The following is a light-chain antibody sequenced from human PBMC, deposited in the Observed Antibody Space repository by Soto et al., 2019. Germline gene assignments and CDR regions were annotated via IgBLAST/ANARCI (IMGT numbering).Light chain of an antibody. CDR3: QQHGTSPI. CDR2: GAS. CDR1: QAVSSIL. V-gene: IGKV3-20*01. Sequence: EGLLTQSPGTLSLSPGERATLSCRASQAVSSILLAWYQQKPGQAPRLLIYGASSRATGIPDRFSGSGSGTDFTLTVSRLEPEDFAVYYCQQHGTSPIFGGGTKVDIK. J-gene: IGKJ4*01.